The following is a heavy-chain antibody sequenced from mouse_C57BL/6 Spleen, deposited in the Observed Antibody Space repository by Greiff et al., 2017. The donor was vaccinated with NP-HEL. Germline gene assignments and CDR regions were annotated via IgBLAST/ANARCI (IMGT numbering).Heavy chain of an antibody. CDR2: INPSSGYT. CDR3: ARPITTVDYAMDY. CDR1: GYTFTSYW. V-gene: IGHV1-7*01. J-gene: IGHJ4*01. Sequence: VQLQQSGAELAKPGASVKLSCKASGYTFTSYWMHWVKQRPGQGLEWIGYINPSSGYTKYNQKFKDKATLTADKSSSTAYMQLSSLTYEDSAVYYCARPITTVDYAMDYWGQGTSVTVSS. D-gene: IGHD1-1*01.